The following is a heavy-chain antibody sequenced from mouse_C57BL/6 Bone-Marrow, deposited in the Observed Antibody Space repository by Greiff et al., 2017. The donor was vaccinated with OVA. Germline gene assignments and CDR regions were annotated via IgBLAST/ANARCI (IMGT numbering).Heavy chain of an antibody. CDR3: ARKGPLLRDFDY. J-gene: IGHJ2*01. Sequence: QVQLQQPGAELVMPGASVKLSCKASGYTFTSYWMHWVKQRPGQGLEWIGEIDPSDSYTNYNQKFKGKSTLTVDKSSSTAYMQLSSLTSEDSAVNYCARKGPLLRDFDYWGQGTTLTVSS. V-gene: IGHV1-69*01. D-gene: IGHD1-1*01. CDR1: GYTFTSYW. CDR2: IDPSDSYT.